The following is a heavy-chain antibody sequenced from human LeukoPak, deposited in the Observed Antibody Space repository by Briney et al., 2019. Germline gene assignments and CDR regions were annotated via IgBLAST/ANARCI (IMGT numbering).Heavy chain of an antibody. Sequence: ASVWVSRKTSGYTFTSYYIHWVRQAPGQGLEWMGSINSNSGGTNYAQNFQGRVTVTRDTSISTASMELSGLRSDDTAVYYCVRDWGGDRWAYFDYWGQGTVVSVSS. CDR2: INSNSGGT. D-gene: IGHD3-10*01. J-gene: IGHJ4*02. CDR1: GYTFTSYY. CDR3: VRDWGGDRWAYFDY. V-gene: IGHV1-2*02.